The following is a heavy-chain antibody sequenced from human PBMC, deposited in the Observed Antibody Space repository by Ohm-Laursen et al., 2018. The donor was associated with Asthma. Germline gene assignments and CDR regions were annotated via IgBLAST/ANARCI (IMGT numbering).Heavy chain of an antibody. CDR3: AREGCSSSTCESRLNWFDP. D-gene: IGHD2-2*01. V-gene: IGHV4-59*01. CDR1: GASITNYY. J-gene: IGHJ5*02. CDR2: IYYTGST. Sequence: SDTLSLTCSVSGASITNYYWSWFRQPPGKELEWIGYIYYTGSTTYNPSLKSRVAMSIDTSKNQFSLKLSSVIAADTAVYYCAREGCSSSTCESRLNWFDPWGQGTLVTVSS.